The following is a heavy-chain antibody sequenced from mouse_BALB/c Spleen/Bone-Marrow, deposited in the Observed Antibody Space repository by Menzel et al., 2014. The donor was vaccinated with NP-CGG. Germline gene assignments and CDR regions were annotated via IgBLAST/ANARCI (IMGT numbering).Heavy chain of an antibody. V-gene: IGHV1-4*02. CDR2: INPNSGYT. D-gene: IGHD2-10*01. Sequence: VQLQQSAAELARPGASVKMSCKASGYTLXSYTMHWVRQGPGQGLEWIGYINPNSGYTEYNQKFKDKTTLTADTSSNTAYLLLSSLTSEDSAVYYCARRVPYHFDYWGQGTTLTVSS. J-gene: IGHJ2*01. CDR1: GYTLXSYT. CDR3: ARRVPYHFDY.